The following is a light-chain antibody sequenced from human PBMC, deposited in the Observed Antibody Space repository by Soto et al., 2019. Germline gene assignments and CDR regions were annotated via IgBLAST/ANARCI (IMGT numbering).Light chain of an antibody. CDR2: EVS. V-gene: IGLV2-14*01. J-gene: IGLJ3*02. CDR3: SSHTSSNTQV. CDR1: SSDIGRFNY. Sequence: QSVLTQPASVSGSPGQSITISCTGTSSDIGRFNYVSWYQQHPGKVPKLMIYEVSNRPSAVSNRFSGSKSGNTASLTSSGLQAEDEADYYCSSHTSSNTQVFGGGTKLTVL.